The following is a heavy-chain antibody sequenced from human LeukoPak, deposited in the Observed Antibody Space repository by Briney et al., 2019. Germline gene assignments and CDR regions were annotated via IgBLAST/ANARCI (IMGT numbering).Heavy chain of an antibody. V-gene: IGHV1-2*02. Sequence: ASVKASCKASGYTFTGYYINWVRQAPGQGLELMGLINPNNGGTIYAQKFQGRVTMTRDTSISTAYMELSRLRSDDTCVYYCSRDPHYGDFRRYYFYMDVWGKGTTVTVSS. CDR1: GYTFTGYY. CDR2: INPNNGGT. CDR3: SRDPHYGDFRRYYFYMDV. D-gene: IGHD4-17*01. J-gene: IGHJ6*03.